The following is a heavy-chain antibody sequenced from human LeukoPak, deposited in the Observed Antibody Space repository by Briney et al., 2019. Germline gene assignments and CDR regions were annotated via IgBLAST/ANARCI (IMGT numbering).Heavy chain of an antibody. J-gene: IGHJ4*02. Sequence: SETPSLTCAVSGVSFNDYYWSWVRQTPGKGLEWIGEINHSGYTNDSPSLKSRVTISVDTSKNQFSLKLSSVTAADTAVYYCARKSIVGATTHFDYWGQGTLVTVSS. CDR3: ARKSIVGATTHFDY. V-gene: IGHV4-34*01. CDR2: INHSGYT. CDR1: GVSFNDYY. D-gene: IGHD1-26*01.